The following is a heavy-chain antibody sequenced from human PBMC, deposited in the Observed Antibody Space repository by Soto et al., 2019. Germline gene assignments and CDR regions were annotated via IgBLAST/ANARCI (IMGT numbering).Heavy chain of an antibody. CDR2: ISGTGANT. V-gene: IGHV3-23*01. CDR3: ATLRFCTSSSCYGREGGY. D-gene: IGHD2-2*01. CDR1: GFTFSSYA. Sequence: EVQLLESGGGLVQPGGSLRLSCAASGFTFSSYAMSWVRQVPGKGLEWVSAISGTGANTYYADSVKGRFTISRDNSKNTLYLQMNILRADDAAVYYCATLRFCTSSSCYGREGGYWGQGTLVTVSS. J-gene: IGHJ4*02.